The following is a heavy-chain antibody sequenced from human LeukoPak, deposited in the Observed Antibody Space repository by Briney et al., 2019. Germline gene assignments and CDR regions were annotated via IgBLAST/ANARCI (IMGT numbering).Heavy chain of an antibody. CDR1: GFTFGDYA. J-gene: IGHJ4*02. CDR2: IRSKSYGGTT. D-gene: IGHD2-2*01. V-gene: IGHV3-49*04. CDR3: ARPPSTLPAVIPDY. Sequence: PGGSLRLSCTASGFTFGDYAMSWVRQAPGKGLEWVGFIRSKSYGGTTEYAASVKDRFTISRDDSKSVTYLQMNGLKTEDTAVYYCARPPSTLPAVIPDYWGQGTLVTVSS.